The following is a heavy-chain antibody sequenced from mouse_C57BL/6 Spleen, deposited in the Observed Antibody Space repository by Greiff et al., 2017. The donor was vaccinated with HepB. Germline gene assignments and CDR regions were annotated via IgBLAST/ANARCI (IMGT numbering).Heavy chain of an antibody. D-gene: IGHD2-10*02. V-gene: IGHV1-59*01. CDR1: GYTFTSYW. CDR2: IDPSDSYT. Sequence: VQLQQSGAELVRPGTSVKLSCKASGYTFTSYWMHWVKQRPGQGLEWIGVIDPSDSYTNYNQKFKGKATLTVDTSSSTAYMQLSSLTSEDSAVYDCERGGDEGYGYCAMDYWGQGTSVTVSS. J-gene: IGHJ4*01. CDR3: ERGGDEGYGYCAMDY.